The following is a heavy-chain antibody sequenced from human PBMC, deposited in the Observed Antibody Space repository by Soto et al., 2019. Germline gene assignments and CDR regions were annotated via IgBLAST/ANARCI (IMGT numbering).Heavy chain of an antibody. J-gene: IGHJ4*02. CDR3: TSEAVATGLV. Sequence: QMQVVQSGPEVKKPGTSVKVSCKTSGLIFVNSAVQWVRQARGERLEWMGRIFVGSGNTDLAQNFFKRVTLTRDMYTSTVYMELRSLTFEDTGMYSCTSEAVATGLVWGQASLVTVYS. CDR1: GLIFVNSA. D-gene: IGHD5-12*01. V-gene: IGHV1-58*01. CDR2: IFVGSGNT.